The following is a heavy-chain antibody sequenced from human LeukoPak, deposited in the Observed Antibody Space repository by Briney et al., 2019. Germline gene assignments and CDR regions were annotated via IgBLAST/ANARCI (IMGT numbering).Heavy chain of an antibody. CDR2: IYTTGTTNYNP. D-gene: IGHD2-8*01. Sequence: SETLSLTCTVSGGSISSYYWSWIRQPAGKGLEWIGRIYTTGTTNYNPNYNPSLKSRVTMSVDTSKNQFSLKLSSVTAADTAVYYCARYGVGTGMAWFDPWGQGTLVTASS. V-gene: IGHV4-4*07. CDR1: GGSISSYY. J-gene: IGHJ5*02. CDR3: ARYGVGTGMAWFDP.